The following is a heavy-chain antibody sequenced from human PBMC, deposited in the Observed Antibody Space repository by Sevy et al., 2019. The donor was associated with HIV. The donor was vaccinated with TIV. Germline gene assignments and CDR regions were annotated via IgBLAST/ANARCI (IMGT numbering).Heavy chain of an antibody. CDR2: FDPEDGET. J-gene: IGHJ4*02. D-gene: IGHD3-22*01. CDR1: GYTLTQVS. CDR3: ATTKHYYDSSGCPFDY. Sequence: ASVKVSCKVSGYTLTQVSMHWVRQAPGEGLEWMVSFDPEDGETIYPQKFQGRVTMTEDTSTDTAYMELNSLRSEDTAVYDYATTKHYYDSSGCPFDYWGQGTLVTVSS. V-gene: IGHV1-24*01.